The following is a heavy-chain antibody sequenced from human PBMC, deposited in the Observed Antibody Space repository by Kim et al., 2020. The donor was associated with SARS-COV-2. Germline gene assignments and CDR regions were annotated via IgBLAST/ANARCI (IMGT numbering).Heavy chain of an antibody. CDR3: ARHSYDYGDHLNWFDP. D-gene: IGHD4-17*01. Sequence: SRVTISVDTSKHQFSRKLSSVTAADTAVYYCARHSYDYGDHLNWFDPWGQGTLVTVSS. J-gene: IGHJ5*02. V-gene: IGHV4-39*01.